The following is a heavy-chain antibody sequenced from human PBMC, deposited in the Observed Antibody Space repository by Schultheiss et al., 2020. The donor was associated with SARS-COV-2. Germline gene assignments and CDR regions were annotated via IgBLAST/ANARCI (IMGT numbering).Heavy chain of an antibody. CDR3: ARERQLDYGGNSVGFDY. CDR1: GFTFSSYA. J-gene: IGHJ4*02. D-gene: IGHD4-23*01. Sequence: GGSLRLSCAASGFTFSSYAMHWVRQAPGKGLEWVAVISYDGSNKYYADSVKGRFTISRDNSKNTLYLQMNSLRAEDTAVYYCARERQLDYGGNSVGFDYWGQGTLVTVSS. CDR2: ISYDGSNK. V-gene: IGHV3-30*07.